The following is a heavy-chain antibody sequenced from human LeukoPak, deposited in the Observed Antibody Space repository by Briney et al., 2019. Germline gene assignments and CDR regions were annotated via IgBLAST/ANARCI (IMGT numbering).Heavy chain of an antibody. CDR2: VSLHEEKK. V-gene: IGHV3-30*18. Sequence: PGGSLRLSCAASGFSFSNYAMHWVRQAPGKGREWVALVSLHEEKKFYADSVKGRFTISRDNSKNTVYLQMNNLRPEDTAVYHCAKVLSVSFYTPFDHWGQGTLVSVSS. J-gene: IGHJ4*02. CDR3: AKVLSVSFYTPFDH. D-gene: IGHD1-26*01. CDR1: GFSFSNYA.